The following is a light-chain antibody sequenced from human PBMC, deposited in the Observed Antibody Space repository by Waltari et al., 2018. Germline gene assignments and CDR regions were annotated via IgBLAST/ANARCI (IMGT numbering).Light chain of an antibody. J-gene: IGLJ3*02. CDR3: ALYMGSGICV. V-gene: IGLV8-61*01. CDR1: SGSLPTTSY. CDR2: QAN. Sequence: QTVVTQEPSLSVSPGGTVTLTCAFTSGSLPTTSYATRYQPTPCQAPRTLVYQANARAYGVPDRCSGSILGNTAALTITGAQADDESDYYCALYMGSGICVFGGGTRLTVL.